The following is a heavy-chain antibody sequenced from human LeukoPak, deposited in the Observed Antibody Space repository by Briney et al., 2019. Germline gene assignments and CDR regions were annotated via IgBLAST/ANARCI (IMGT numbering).Heavy chain of an antibody. V-gene: IGHV4-34*01. CDR3: ARHLLRYRRSGAFDI. J-gene: IGHJ3*02. D-gene: IGHD3-9*01. CDR2: INHSGST. Sequence: SETLSLTCAVYGGSFSGYNWSWIRQPPGKGLEWIGEINHSGSTNYNPSLKSRVTISVDTSKNQFSLKLSSVTAADTAVYYCARHLLRYRRSGAFDIWGQGTMVTVSS. CDR1: GGSFSGYN.